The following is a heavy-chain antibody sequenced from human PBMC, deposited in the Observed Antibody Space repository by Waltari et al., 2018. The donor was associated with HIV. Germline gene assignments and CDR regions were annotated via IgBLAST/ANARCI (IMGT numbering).Heavy chain of an antibody. D-gene: IGHD3-16*01. J-gene: IGHJ6*02. V-gene: IGHV3-7*01. CDR2: IKQDGSEK. CDR1: GFTFSSYW. Sequence: EVQLLESGGGLVQPGGSLRLSCAASGFTFSSYWMSWVRQAPGKGLEWVANIKQDGSEKYYVDSVKGRFTISRDNAKNSLYLQMNSLRAEDTAVYYCASEVWLSRFYYYGMDVWGQGTTVTVSS. CDR3: ASEVWLSRFYYYGMDV.